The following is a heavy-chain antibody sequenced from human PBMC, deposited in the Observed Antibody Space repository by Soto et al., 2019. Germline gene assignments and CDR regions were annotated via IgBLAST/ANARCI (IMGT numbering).Heavy chain of an antibody. CDR2: IYYSGST. CDR3: AREGFHYYYGMDV. Sequence: SETLSLTCTVSGGPISSGGYYWSWIRQHPGKGLEWIGYIYYSGSTYYNPSLKSRVTISVDTSKNQFSLKLSSVTAADTAVYYCAREGFHYYYGMDVWGQGTTVTVSS. V-gene: IGHV4-31*03. J-gene: IGHJ6*02. D-gene: IGHD3-10*01. CDR1: GGPISSGGYY.